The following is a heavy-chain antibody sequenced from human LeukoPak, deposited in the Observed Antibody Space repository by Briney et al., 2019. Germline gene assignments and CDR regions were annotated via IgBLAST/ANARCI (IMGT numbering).Heavy chain of an antibody. CDR1: GFTFSSYW. CDR3: AGATGGSDIVVVPAAFPYYYYGMDV. J-gene: IGHJ6*02. Sequence: GGSLRLSCVVSGFTFSSYWMHWVRQAPGKGLVWVSRINSDGSSTSYADSVKGRFTISRDNAKNTLYLQMNSLRAEDTAVYYCAGATGGSDIVVVPAAFPYYYYGMDVWGQGTTVTVSS. V-gene: IGHV3-74*01. D-gene: IGHD2-2*01. CDR2: INSDGSST.